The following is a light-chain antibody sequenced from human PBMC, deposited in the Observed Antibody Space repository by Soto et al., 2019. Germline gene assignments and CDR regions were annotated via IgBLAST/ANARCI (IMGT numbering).Light chain of an antibody. CDR3: QQSYRTPIT. Sequence: DIQMTQSPSSLSASVGDRVTITCWTSQTISTYVNWYQHKPGKAPEVLIYAASNLQSGVPSRFSGSGSGTDFTLTISSLQPADSATYYCQQSYRTPITFGQGTRLEIK. CDR2: AAS. CDR1: QTISTY. J-gene: IGKJ5*01. V-gene: IGKV1-39*01.